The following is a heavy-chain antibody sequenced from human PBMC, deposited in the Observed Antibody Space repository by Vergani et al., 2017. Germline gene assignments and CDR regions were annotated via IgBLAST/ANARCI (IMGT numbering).Heavy chain of an antibody. Sequence: QVQLQESGPGLVKPSQTLSLTCTVSGGSISSGGYYWSWIRQHPGKGLEWIGYIYYSGSTYYNPSLKSRVTISVDTSKNQFSLKLSSVTAADTAGYYCARTPSPPRYYYDSSGYSGWYFDLWGRGTLVTVSS. CDR3: ARTPSPPRYYYDSSGYSGWYFDL. CDR1: GGSISSGGYY. CDR2: IYYSGST. J-gene: IGHJ2*01. D-gene: IGHD3-22*01. V-gene: IGHV4-31*03.